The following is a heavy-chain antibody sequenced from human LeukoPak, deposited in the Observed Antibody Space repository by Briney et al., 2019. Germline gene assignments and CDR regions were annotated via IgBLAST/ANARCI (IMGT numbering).Heavy chain of an antibody. CDR2: MNPNSGNT. CDR1: GYTFTSYD. V-gene: IGHV1-8*03. D-gene: IGHD3-3*01. J-gene: IGHJ5*02. CDR3: ARGRIGDYDFWSGYYVRWFDP. Sequence: GASVKVSCKASGYTFTSYDINWVRQATGQGLRWMGWMNPNSGNTGYAQKFQGRVTITRNTSISTAYMELSSLRSEDTAVYYCARGRIGDYDFWSGYYVRWFDPWGQGTLVTVSS.